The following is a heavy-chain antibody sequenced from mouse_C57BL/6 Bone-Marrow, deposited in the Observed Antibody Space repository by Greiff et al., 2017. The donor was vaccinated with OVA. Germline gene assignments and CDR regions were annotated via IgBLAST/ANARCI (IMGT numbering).Heavy chain of an antibody. CDR3: TRCYYGSNP. CDR2: IDPETGGT. J-gene: IGHJ1*03. CDR1: GYTFTDYE. Sequence: VQLQQSGAELVRPGASVTLSCKASGYTFTDYEMLWVKQTPVHGLEWIGAIDPETGGTAYNQKFKGKAILTADKSSSTAYMELRSLTSEDSAVYYCTRCYYGSNPWGTGTTVTVSS. V-gene: IGHV1-15*01. D-gene: IGHD1-1*01.